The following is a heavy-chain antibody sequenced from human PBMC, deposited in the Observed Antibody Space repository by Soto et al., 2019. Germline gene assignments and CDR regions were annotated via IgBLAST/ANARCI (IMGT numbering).Heavy chain of an antibody. CDR2: ISYDGSNK. Sequence: AGGSLRLSCAASGFTFSSYAMHWVRQAPGKGLEWVAVISYDGSNKYYADSVKGRFTISRDNSKNTLYLQMNSLRAEDTAVYYCARSPGYCSSTSCYTGMYYFDYWGQGTLVTVSS. V-gene: IGHV3-30-3*01. CDR1: GFTFSSYA. D-gene: IGHD2-2*02. CDR3: ARSPGYCSSTSCYTGMYYFDY. J-gene: IGHJ4*02.